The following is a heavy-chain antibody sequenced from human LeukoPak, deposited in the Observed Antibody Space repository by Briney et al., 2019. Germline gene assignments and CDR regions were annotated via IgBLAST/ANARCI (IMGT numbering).Heavy chain of an antibody. D-gene: IGHD6-13*01. Sequence: GASVKVSCKASGGTFSSYAISWVRQAPGQGLEWMGGIIPIFGTANYAQKFQGRVTITADKSTSTAYMELSSLRSEDTAVYYCARIPPRIAAAGKDYYYYYMDVWGKGATVTVSS. CDR3: ARIPPRIAAAGKDYYYYYMDV. V-gene: IGHV1-69*06. CDR1: GGTFSSYA. J-gene: IGHJ6*03. CDR2: IIPIFGTA.